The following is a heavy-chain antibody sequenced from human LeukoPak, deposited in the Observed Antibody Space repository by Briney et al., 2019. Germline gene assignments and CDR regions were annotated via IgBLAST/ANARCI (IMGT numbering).Heavy chain of an antibody. J-gene: IGHJ4*02. CDR2: INPNSGGT. D-gene: IGHD2-15*01. Sequence: GASVKVSCKASGYTFTGYYMHWLRQAPGQGLEWMGWINPNSGGTNYAQKFQGRVTMTRDTSISTAYMELSRLRSDDTAVYYCARVPIGRYCSGGSCSDFSDYWGQGTLVTVSS. CDR1: GYTFTGYY. V-gene: IGHV1-2*02. CDR3: ARVPIGRYCSGGSCSDFSDY.